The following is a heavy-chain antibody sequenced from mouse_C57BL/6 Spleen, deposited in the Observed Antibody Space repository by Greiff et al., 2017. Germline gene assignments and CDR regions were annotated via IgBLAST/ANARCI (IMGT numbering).Heavy chain of an antibody. Sequence: EVKLEESGPGLVKPSQSLSLTCSVTGYSITSGYYWNWIRQFPGNKLEWMGYISYDGSNNYNPSLKNRISITRDTSKNQFFLKLNSVTTEDTATYYCARPEDYGSTAWFAYWGQGTLVTVSA. J-gene: IGHJ3*01. CDR1: GYSITSGYY. D-gene: IGHD1-1*01. CDR3: ARPEDYGSTAWFAY. V-gene: IGHV3-6*01. CDR2: ISYDGSN.